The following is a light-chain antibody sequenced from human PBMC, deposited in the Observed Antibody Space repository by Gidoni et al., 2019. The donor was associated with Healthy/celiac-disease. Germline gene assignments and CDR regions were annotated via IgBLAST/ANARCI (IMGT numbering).Light chain of an antibody. J-gene: IGKJ3*01. Sequence: DIQMTQSPSSLSASVGDRVTITCRASQSISSYLNWYQQKPGKAPKLLIYAASSLQSGVPSRFSGSGSGTDFTLTISSLQPEDFATYYCQQSYSTPQFTFGHXTKVYIK. CDR3: QQSYSTPQFT. V-gene: IGKV1-39*01. CDR2: AAS. CDR1: QSISSY.